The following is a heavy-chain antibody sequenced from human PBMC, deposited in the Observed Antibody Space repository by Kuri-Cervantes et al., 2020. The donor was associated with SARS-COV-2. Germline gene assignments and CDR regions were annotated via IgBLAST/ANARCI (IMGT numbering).Heavy chain of an antibody. D-gene: IGHD6-19*01. J-gene: IGHJ4*02. Sequence: GSLRLSCTVSGGSISSYYWSWIRQPPGKGLEWIGYIYYSGSTNYNPSLKSRVTISVDTSKNQFSLKLSSVTAADTAVYYCARSKYYKYSSGWYFGYWGQGTLVTVSS. CDR3: ARSKYYKYSSGWYFGY. V-gene: IGHV4-59*01. CDR2: IYYSGST. CDR1: GGSISSYY.